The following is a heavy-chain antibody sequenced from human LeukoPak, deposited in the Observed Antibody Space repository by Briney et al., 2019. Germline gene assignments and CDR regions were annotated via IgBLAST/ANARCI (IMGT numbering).Heavy chain of an antibody. CDR2: INHSGST. V-gene: IGHV4-34*01. J-gene: IGHJ4*02. CDR3: ARRRVWYYFDY. CDR1: GGSFSGYY. D-gene: IGHD2-8*02. Sequence: PSETLSLTCAVYGGSFSGYYWSWIRQPPGKGLEWIGEINHSGSTNYNPSLKSRVTISVDASKNQFSLKLSSVTAADTAVYYCARRRVWYYFDYWGQGTLVTVSS.